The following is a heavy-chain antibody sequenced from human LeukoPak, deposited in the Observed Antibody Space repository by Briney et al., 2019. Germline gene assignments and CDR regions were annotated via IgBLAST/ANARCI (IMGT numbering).Heavy chain of an antibody. CDR1: GGTFSSYA. J-gene: IGHJ6*03. D-gene: IGHD2-15*01. V-gene: IGHV1-69*05. CDR3: AGKNCSGGSCYSGAFRARSGYYMDV. CDR2: IIPIFGTA. Sequence: RASVKVSCKASGGTFSSYAISWVRQAPGQGLEWMGRIIPIFGTANYAQKFQGRVTMTTDESTSTAYMELSSLRSEDTAVYYCAGKNCSGGSCYSGAFRARSGYYMDVWGKGTTVTVSS.